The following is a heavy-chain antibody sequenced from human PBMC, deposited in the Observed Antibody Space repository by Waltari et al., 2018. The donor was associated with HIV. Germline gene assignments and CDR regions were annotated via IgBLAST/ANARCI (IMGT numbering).Heavy chain of an antibody. CDR3: ARVTTVTGDSYFYYGMDV. V-gene: IGHV1-2*06. Sequence: QVQLVQSGAEVRKPGASVKVSCKASGYTFTGYYLHWVRQAPGQGLAWMGRIKPNSGGTNYAQKFQARVTMTRDTSIGAAYMELSSLRPNDTAVYYCARVTTVTGDSYFYYGMDVWGQGTTVTVSS. D-gene: IGHD4-17*01. J-gene: IGHJ6*02. CDR2: IKPNSGGT. CDR1: GYTFTGYY.